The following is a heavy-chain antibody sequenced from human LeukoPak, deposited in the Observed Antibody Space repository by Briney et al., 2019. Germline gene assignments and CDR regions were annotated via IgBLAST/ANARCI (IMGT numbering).Heavy chain of an antibody. CDR2: IIPIFGTA. J-gene: IGHJ4*02. Sequence: GASVKVSCKASGGTFSSYAISWVRQAPGQGLEWMGGIIPIFGTANYAQKFQGRVTITTDESTSTAYMELSSLRSEDTAVYCCARELAYCGGDCYSGYLFDYWGQGTLVTVSS. D-gene: IGHD2-21*02. CDR3: ARELAYCGGDCYSGYLFDY. CDR1: GGTFSSYA. V-gene: IGHV1-69*05.